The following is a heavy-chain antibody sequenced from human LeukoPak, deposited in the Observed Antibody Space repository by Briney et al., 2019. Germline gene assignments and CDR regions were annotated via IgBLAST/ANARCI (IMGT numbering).Heavy chain of an antibody. CDR2: INAGNGNT. D-gene: IGHD4-17*01. V-gene: IGHV1-3*01. Sequence: GASVKVSCKASGYTFTSYAMHWVRQAPGQRLEWMGWINAGNGNTKYSQKFQGRVTITRNTSISTAYMELSSLRSEDTAVYYCARGDYGDCFDYWGQGTLVTVSS. CDR1: GYTFTSYA. J-gene: IGHJ4*02. CDR3: ARGDYGDCFDY.